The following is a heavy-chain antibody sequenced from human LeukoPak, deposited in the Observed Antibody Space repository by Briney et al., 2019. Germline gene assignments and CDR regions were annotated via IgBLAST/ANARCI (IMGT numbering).Heavy chain of an antibody. CDR1: GGSISSSSYY. CDR3: ARQTPTTVVTPGDH. J-gene: IGHJ4*02. D-gene: IGHD4-23*01. Sequence: PSETLSLTCTVSGGSISSSSYYWGWIRQPPGKGLEWIGSIYYSGSTYYNPSLKSRVTISVDTSKNQFSLKLSSVTAADTAVYYCARQTPTTVVTPGDHWGQGTLVTVSS. V-gene: IGHV4-39*01. CDR2: IYYSGST.